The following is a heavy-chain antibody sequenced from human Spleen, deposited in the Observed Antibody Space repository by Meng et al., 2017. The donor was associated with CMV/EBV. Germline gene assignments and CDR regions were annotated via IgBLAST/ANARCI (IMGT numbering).Heavy chain of an antibody. CDR1: GFTFSSYE. J-gene: IGHJ6*02. CDR3: ARELMDTAMGYYYYGMDV. D-gene: IGHD5-18*01. CDR2: ISSSGSTI. V-gene: IGHV3-48*03. Sequence: GGSLRLSCAASGFTFSSYEMNWVRQAPGKGLEWVSYISSSGSTIYYADSVKGRFTISRDNAKNSLYLQMNSLRAEDTAVYYCARELMDTAMGYYYYGMDVWGQGTTVTVSS.